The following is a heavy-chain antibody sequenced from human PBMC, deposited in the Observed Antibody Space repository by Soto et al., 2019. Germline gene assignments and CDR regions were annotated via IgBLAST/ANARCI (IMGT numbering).Heavy chain of an antibody. Sequence: PGGSLRLSCAASGFTFDDYGMSWALQAPGKGLEWVAVISYDGSNKYYADSVKGRFTISRDNSKNTLYLQMNSLRAEDTAVYYCARERQPGYCSGGSCLSLGYWGQGTLVTVSS. CDR2: ISYDGSNK. D-gene: IGHD2-15*01. V-gene: IGHV3-30*03. CDR1: GFTFDDYG. J-gene: IGHJ4*02. CDR3: ARERQPGYCSGGSCLSLGY.